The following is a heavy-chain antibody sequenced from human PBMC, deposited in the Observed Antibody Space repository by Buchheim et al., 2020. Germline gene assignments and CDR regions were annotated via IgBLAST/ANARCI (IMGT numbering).Heavy chain of an antibody. CDR3: ARGNGSYSFNY. Sequence: QVQLQESGPGLVKPSGTLSLTCAVSGGSIRSTNWWTWVRQPPGRGLEWIGEIYHSGSTNYNPSLKRRVTISVDKSKNQFSPKVTAVTAADTAVYYCARGNGSYSFNYWGQGTL. D-gene: IGHD1-26*01. J-gene: IGHJ4*02. CDR1: GGSIRSTNW. V-gene: IGHV4-4*02. CDR2: IYHSGST.